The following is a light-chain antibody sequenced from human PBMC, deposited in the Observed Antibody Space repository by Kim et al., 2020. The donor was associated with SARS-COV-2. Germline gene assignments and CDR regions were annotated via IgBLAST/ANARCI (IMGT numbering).Light chain of an antibody. CDR3: QQHNGWPLT. CDR2: HIS. Sequence: EILMTQSPATLSVSPGDRATLSCRASRSLNNNLAWYQQKPGQAPRLLIYHISTRAAGIPARCSGSGSGTEFSLTISSLQSEDFAVYYCQQHNGWPLTFGGGTKVDIK. CDR1: RSLNNN. J-gene: IGKJ4*01. V-gene: IGKV3-15*01.